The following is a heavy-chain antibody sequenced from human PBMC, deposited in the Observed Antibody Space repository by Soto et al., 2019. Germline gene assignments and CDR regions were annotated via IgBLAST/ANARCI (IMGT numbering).Heavy chain of an antibody. Sequence: EVQLVETGGGLIQPGGSLRLSCAASGFTVSSNYMSWVRQAPGKGLEWVSVIYSGGSTYYADSVKGRFTISRDNSKNTLYLQMNSLRAEDTAVYYCASTKLVPSQFDYWGQGTLVTVSS. D-gene: IGHD6-13*01. V-gene: IGHV3-53*02. CDR3: ASTKLVPSQFDY. CDR1: GFTVSSNY. CDR2: IYSGGST. J-gene: IGHJ4*02.